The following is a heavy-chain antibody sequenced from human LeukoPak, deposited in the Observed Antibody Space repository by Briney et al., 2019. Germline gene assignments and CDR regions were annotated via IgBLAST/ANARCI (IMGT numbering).Heavy chain of an antibody. CDR2: IRYDGSNK. J-gene: IGHJ6*03. CDR1: GFTFSSYG. Sequence: GGSLRLSCAASGFTFSSYGMHWVRQAPGKGLEWVAFIRYDGSNKYYADSVKGRFTISRDNSKNTLYLQMNSLRAEDTAVYYCAKGRRSLIAAADLYYYYMDVWGKGTTVTISS. V-gene: IGHV3-30*02. CDR3: AKGRRSLIAAADLYYYYMDV. D-gene: IGHD6-13*01.